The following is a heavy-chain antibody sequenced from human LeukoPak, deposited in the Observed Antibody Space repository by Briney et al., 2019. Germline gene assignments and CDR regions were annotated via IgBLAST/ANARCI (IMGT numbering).Heavy chain of an antibody. CDR2: ITRSGSTI. D-gene: IGHD3-22*01. Sequence: PGGSLRLSCAASGFTFSDHYMSWIRQAPGKGLEWLSYITRSGSTIYYADSVKGRFTISRDNAKNSLYLQMNSLRVEDTAVYYCARHYYHGSGHGGYWGQGTLVTVSS. V-gene: IGHV3-11*01. CDR3: ARHYYHGSGHGGY. J-gene: IGHJ4*02. CDR1: GFTFSDHY.